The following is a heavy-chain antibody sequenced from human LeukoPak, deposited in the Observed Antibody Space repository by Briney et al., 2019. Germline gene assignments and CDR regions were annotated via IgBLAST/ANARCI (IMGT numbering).Heavy chain of an antibody. J-gene: IGHJ4*02. CDR1: GFTFSTSA. CDR2: ISGSGVT. V-gene: IGHV3-23*01. Sequence: PGGSLRLSCAASGFTFSTSAMTWVRQAPGKGLEWVSGISGSGVTDYADSVKGRFTISRDNSKNTLYLQMNSLRAEDTAVYYCAKHHSYVVVPAAHRDWGQGTLVTVSS. D-gene: IGHD2-2*01. CDR3: AKHHSYVVVPAAHRD.